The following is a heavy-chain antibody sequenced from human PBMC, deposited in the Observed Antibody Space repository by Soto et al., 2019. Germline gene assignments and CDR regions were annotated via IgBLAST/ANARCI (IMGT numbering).Heavy chain of an antibody. CDR2: ISGYNGNT. Sequence: QVQLVQSGAEVKKPVASVKISCKASGYNFTSYGISWVRQAPGQGLEWMGWISGYNGNTKYAQKLQGRVTMTTDTSTSTAYMELRSLRSDDTAVYYCARDLGGKIVDYWGQVTLVTVSS. CDR1: GYNFTSYG. J-gene: IGHJ4*02. CDR3: ARDLGGKIVDY. D-gene: IGHD1-26*01. V-gene: IGHV1-18*01.